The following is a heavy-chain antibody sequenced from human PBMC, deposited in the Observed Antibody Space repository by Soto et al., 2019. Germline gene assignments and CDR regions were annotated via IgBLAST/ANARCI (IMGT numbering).Heavy chain of an antibody. CDR1: GGSISSYY. D-gene: IGHD3-9*01. Sequence: NLSETLSLTCTVSGGSISSYYWCWIRHPPGKGLEWIGYIYYSGSTNYNPSLKSRVTISVDASKSQFSLKLSSVTAADTAVYYCARVSFNRAYYDILTGYSNWFDPWGQGTLVPVSS. V-gene: IGHV4-59*01. CDR2: IYYSGST. J-gene: IGHJ5*02. CDR3: ARVSFNRAYYDILTGYSNWFDP.